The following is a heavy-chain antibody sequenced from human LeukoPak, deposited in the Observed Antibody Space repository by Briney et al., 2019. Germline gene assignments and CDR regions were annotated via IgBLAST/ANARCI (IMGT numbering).Heavy chain of an antibody. Sequence: SETLSLTCTVSGGSISSYYWSWIRQPAGKGLEWIGRFYISGSTNYNPSLKSRVTISVDTSKNQFSLNLRSVTAADTAVYYCAQNWGSYAFDIWGRGTMVTVSS. CDR1: GGSISSYY. CDR2: FYISGST. J-gene: IGHJ3*02. CDR3: AQNWGSYAFDI. V-gene: IGHV4-4*07. D-gene: IGHD7-27*01.